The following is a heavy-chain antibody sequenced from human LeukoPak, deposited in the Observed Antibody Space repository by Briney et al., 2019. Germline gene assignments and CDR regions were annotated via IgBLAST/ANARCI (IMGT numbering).Heavy chain of an antibody. CDR3: ASGGYCSSTSCRGIVY. J-gene: IGHJ4*02. D-gene: IGHD2-2*01. V-gene: IGHV3-20*04. CDR2: INWNGGGT. CDR1: GFTFDDYG. Sequence: GGSLRLSCAASGFTFDDYGMSWVRQAPGKGLEWVSGINWNGGGTGYADSVKGRFTISRDNAKNSLYLQMNSLRAEDTALYYCASGGYCSSTSCRGIVYWGQGTLVTVSS.